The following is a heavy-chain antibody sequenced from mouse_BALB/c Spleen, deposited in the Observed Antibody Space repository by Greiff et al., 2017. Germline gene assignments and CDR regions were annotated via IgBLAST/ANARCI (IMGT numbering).Heavy chain of an antibody. CDR1: GFTFSDYY. CDR2: ISDGGSYT. V-gene: IGHV5-4*02. J-gene: IGHJ2*01. Sequence: EVHLVESGGGLVKPGGSLKLSCAASGFTFSDYYMYWVRQTPEKRLEWVATISDGGSYTYYPDSVKGRFTISRDNAKNNLYLQMSSLKSEDTAMYYCARDRRGAGSLDYWGQGTTLTVSS. CDR3: ARDRRGAGSLDY.